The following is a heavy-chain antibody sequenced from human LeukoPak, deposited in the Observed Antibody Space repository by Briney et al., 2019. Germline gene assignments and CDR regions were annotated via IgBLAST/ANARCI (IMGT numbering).Heavy chain of an antibody. CDR2: ISGSGSGT. Sequence: GGSLRLSCAASGFTFSSYGMSWVRQAPGKGLEWVSGISGSGSGTYYADSVKGRFTISRDNSKNTLYLQMNRLGVEDTAVYYCARDAGYGYDRFDYWGQGTQVTVSS. D-gene: IGHD5-18*01. CDR3: ARDAGYGYDRFDY. V-gene: IGHV3-23*01. J-gene: IGHJ4*02. CDR1: GFTFSSYG.